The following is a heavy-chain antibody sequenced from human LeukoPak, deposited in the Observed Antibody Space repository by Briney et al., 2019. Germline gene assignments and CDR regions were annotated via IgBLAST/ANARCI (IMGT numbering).Heavy chain of an antibody. Sequence: GGSLRLSCAASGFTFSSYGMHWVRQAPGKGLEWVAFIWYDGSNKYYADSVKGRFTISRDNSKNTLYLQMNSLRAEDTAVYYCAKVFATPSPTIVVERYFDLWGRGTLVTVFS. CDR2: IWYDGSNK. CDR3: AKVFATPSPTIVVERYFDL. V-gene: IGHV3-30*02. J-gene: IGHJ2*01. D-gene: IGHD3-22*01. CDR1: GFTFSSYG.